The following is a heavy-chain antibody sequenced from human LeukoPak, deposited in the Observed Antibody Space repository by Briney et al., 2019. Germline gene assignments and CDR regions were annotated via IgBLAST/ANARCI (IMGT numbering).Heavy chain of an antibody. V-gene: IGHV3-48*03. Sequence: QPGGSLRLSCAASGFTFSSFDMYWVRQAPGKGLEWVSYISSSSSTIYYADSVKGRFTISRDNAKTSLYLQMNSLRAEDTAVYYCARVYSGYYSYFDYWGQGTLVSVSS. D-gene: IGHD3-22*01. CDR2: ISSSSSTI. J-gene: IGHJ4*02. CDR3: ARVYSGYYSYFDY. CDR1: GFTFSSFD.